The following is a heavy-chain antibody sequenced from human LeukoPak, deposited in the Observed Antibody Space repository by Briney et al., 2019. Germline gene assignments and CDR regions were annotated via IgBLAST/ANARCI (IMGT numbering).Heavy chain of an antibody. CDR1: GFTFSNYG. V-gene: IGHV3-30*18. D-gene: IGHD2-15*01. CDR3: AKVRVGTAHFDY. Sequence: HAGGSLRLSCAASGFTFSNYGMPWVRQAPGKGLEWVVVISHDGSNNNYADSVKGRFTISRDNSKNTLYLQMNSLRPEDTAVYYCAKVRVGTAHFDYWGQGTLVTVSS. J-gene: IGHJ4*02. CDR2: ISHDGSNN.